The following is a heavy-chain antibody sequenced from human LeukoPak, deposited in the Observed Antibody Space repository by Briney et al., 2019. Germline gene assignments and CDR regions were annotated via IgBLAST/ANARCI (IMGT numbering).Heavy chain of an antibody. CDR3: ARLTCSSSLDY. J-gene: IGHJ4*02. CDR1: GGSISSGSYY. Sequence: PSETLSLTCTVSGGSISSGSYYGSWTRPPARRGLEWSGPICTSGSTTYNPTLKIRVTISVDTSKNKFSLKLRSVTAADTAVYYCARLTCSSSLDYWGQGTLVTVSS. CDR2: ICTSGST. D-gene: IGHD6-6*01. V-gene: IGHV4-61*02.